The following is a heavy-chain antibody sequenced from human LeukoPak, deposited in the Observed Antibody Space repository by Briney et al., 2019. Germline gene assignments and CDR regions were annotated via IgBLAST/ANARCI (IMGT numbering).Heavy chain of an antibody. CDR3: ARDLHNRNCGGYFGY. V-gene: IGHV1-69*05. D-gene: IGHD1-14*01. CDR1: GGTFSSYA. Sequence: SVKVSCKASGGTFSSYAISWVRQAPGQGLEWMGRIIPIFGTANYAQKFQGRVTITTDESTSTAYMELSSLRSEDTAVYYCARDLHNRNCGGYFGYWGQGTLVTVSS. J-gene: IGHJ4*02. CDR2: IIPIFGTA.